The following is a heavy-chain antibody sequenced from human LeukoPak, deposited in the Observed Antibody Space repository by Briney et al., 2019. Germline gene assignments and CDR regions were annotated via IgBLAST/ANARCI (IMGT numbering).Heavy chain of an antibody. Sequence: ASETLSLTCTVSGGSISSSSYYWGWIRQPPGKGLEWIGSIYYSGSTYYNPSLKSRVTISVDTSKNQFSLKLSSVTAADTAVYYCASGYCSSTSCQGVSFDYWGQGTLVTVSS. CDR1: GGSISSSSYY. CDR3: ASGYCSSTSCQGVSFDY. CDR2: IYYSGST. J-gene: IGHJ4*02. D-gene: IGHD2-2*01. V-gene: IGHV4-39*07.